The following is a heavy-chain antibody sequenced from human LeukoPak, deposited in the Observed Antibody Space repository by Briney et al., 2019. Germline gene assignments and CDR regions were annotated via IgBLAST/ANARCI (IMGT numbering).Heavy chain of an antibody. V-gene: IGHV4-39*01. Sequence: SETLSLTRTVSGGSISSTSYYWGWLRQPPGKGLEWIGSAYYSGTTYNNPSLKSRVTISVDTSKNQISLKLSSVTAADTAVYYCARYAADGRNLEYWGQGTLVTVSP. CDR2: AYYSGTT. J-gene: IGHJ4*02. CDR3: ARYAADGRNLEY. CDR1: GGSISSTSYY. D-gene: IGHD5-24*01.